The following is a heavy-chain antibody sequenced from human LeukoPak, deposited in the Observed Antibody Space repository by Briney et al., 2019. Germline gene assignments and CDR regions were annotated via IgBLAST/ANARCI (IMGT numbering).Heavy chain of an antibody. J-gene: IGHJ4*02. CDR2: INDNGKSR. CDR1: GFTFSSYA. D-gene: IGHD6-13*01. V-gene: IGHV3-48*03. Sequence: PGGSLRLSCAASGFTFSSYAMSWVRQTPGKGLEWVSYINDNGKSRNYVDSVKGRFAISRDNAKNSLYLQMNSLRVEDTAVYFCARARIAAPLLDYWGQGSLVTVSS. CDR3: ARARIAAPLLDY.